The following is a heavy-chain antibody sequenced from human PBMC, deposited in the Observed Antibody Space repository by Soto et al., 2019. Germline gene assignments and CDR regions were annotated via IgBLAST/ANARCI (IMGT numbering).Heavy chain of an antibody. D-gene: IGHD2-15*01. J-gene: IGHJ6*02. V-gene: IGHV4-59*01. Sequence: SETLSLTCTVSGGSISSYYWSWIRQPPGKGLEWIGYIYYSGSTNYNPSLKSRVTISVDTSKDQFSLKLSSVTAADTAVYYCAPLTVSLSGPYGIHVWGQGTTVTVSS. CDR1: GGSISSYY. CDR2: IYYSGST. CDR3: APLTVSLSGPYGIHV.